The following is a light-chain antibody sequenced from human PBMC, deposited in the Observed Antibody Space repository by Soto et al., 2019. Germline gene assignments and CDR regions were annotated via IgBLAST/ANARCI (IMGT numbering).Light chain of an antibody. V-gene: IGKV1-6*01. J-gene: IGKJ2*01. CDR1: QGIREE. CDR2: GAS. CDR3: LQDYNYPRT. Sequence: AIQMTQFPASLSASVGDRVTITCRASQGIREELGWYQQKPGKAPKLLIYGASRLESGVPSRFSGSGSGTDFSLTIYSLRPEDSATYFCLQDYNYPRTFGQGTKLQIK.